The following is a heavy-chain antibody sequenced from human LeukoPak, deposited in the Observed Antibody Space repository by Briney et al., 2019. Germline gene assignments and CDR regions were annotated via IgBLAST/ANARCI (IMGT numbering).Heavy chain of an antibody. CDR3: AKVAYDSYGHYYHDYFDH. CDR1: GFTFSAYA. D-gene: IGHD3-22*01. J-gene: IGHJ4*02. V-gene: IGHV3-23*01. CDR2: ISGRDDKT. Sequence: GGSLRLSCAASGFTFSAYAMTWVRQAPGKGLEWVSSISGRDDKTYYADSAKGRFTISRDNSKNTLFLQMNSLRAEDTALYYCAKVAYDSYGHYYHDYFDHWGQGTLATVSS.